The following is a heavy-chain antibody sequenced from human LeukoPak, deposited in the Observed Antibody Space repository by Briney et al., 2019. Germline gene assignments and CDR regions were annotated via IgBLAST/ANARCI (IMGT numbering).Heavy chain of an antibody. D-gene: IGHD3-10*01. CDR3: ARLYYSDSAFDY. Sequence: SETLSLTCTVSGGAIISSSFYWVWIRQPPGRGLEWIGSIYSSGSTYYNPSVNRRATISVDTSKKELSLELSSVTAAATSMYYCARLYYSDSAFDYWGQGTLVTVSS. V-gene: IGHV4-39*01. CDR1: GGAIISSSFY. J-gene: IGHJ4*01. CDR2: IYSSGST.